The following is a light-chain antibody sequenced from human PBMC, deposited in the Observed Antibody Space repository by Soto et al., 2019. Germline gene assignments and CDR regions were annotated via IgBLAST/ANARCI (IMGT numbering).Light chain of an antibody. V-gene: IGKV1-39*01. CDR2: DAS. Sequence: DIQMTQSPSSLSASVGDRVTITCRASQSISSYLNWYQQKPGKAPKLLIYDASSLQSGVPSRFSGSGSGTDFTLTISSLQPEDFATYYCQQYYSNPACTFGEGTKVDIK. CDR1: QSISSY. J-gene: IGKJ1*01. CDR3: QQYYSNPACT.